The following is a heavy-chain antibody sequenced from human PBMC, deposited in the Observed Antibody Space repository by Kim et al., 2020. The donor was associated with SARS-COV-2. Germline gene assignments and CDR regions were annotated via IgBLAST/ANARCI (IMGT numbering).Heavy chain of an antibody. D-gene: IGHD5-12*01. CDR3: ARRLKYGGYSGMYYFDY. V-gene: IGHV5-51*01. Sequence: FQGQVTISADKSISTAYLQWSSLKAADTAMYYCARRLKYGGYSGMYYFDYWGQGTLVTVSS. J-gene: IGHJ4*02.